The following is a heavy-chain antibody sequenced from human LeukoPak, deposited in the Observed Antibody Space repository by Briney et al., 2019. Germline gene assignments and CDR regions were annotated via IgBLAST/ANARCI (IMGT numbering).Heavy chain of an antibody. CDR3: AREFSSSWQFFDY. J-gene: IGHJ4*02. CDR2: IWYDGSNK. V-gene: IGHV3-33*01. Sequence: GRSLRLSCAASGFTFSSCGMHWVRQAPGKGLEWVAVIWYDGSNKYYADSVKGRFTISRDNSKNTLYLQMNSLRAEDTAVYYCAREFSSSWQFFDYWGQGTLVTVSS. D-gene: IGHD6-13*01. CDR1: GFTFSSCG.